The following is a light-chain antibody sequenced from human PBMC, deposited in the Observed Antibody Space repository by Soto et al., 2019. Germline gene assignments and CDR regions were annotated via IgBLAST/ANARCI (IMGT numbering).Light chain of an antibody. CDR2: KAS. CDR3: QQLNSFPRT. V-gene: IGKV1-39*01. J-gene: IGKJ3*01. Sequence: DIQMTQSPSSLSASVGDRVTITCRASQSISSYLNWYQQKPGKAPKLLIYKASTLKSGVPSRFSGSGSETDFTLTISSLQPEDFATYFCQQLNSFPRTFGPGTKVDIK. CDR1: QSISSY.